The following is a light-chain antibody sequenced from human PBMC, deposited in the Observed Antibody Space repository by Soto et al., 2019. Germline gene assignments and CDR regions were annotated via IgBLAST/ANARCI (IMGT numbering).Light chain of an antibody. CDR3: QQYYSTPPT. CDR1: QSVLYSSNNKNY. CDR2: WAS. V-gene: IGKV4-1*01. Sequence: DIVMTQSPDSLAVSLGERATINCKSSQSVLYSSNNKNYLAWYQQKPGQPPKLLIYWASTRESGVTDRFSGSGSGTDFTLTISSLQAEDVAVYYCQQYYSTPPTFGGGTKVEIK. J-gene: IGKJ4*01.